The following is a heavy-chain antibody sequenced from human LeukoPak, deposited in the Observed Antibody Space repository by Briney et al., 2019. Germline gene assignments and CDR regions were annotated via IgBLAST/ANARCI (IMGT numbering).Heavy chain of an antibody. V-gene: IGHV4-39*01. CDR1: GVSISSSNSY. CDR3: ARQTGSGLFILP. J-gene: IGHJ4*02. CDR2: IYYSGNT. Sequence: SETLSLTCTVSGVSISSSNSYWGWIRQPPGKGLEWIGSIYYSGNTYYNAYLKSQVSISIDTSKNQFSLRLTSVTAADTAVYYCARQTGSGLFILPGGQGTLVTVSS. D-gene: IGHD3/OR15-3a*01.